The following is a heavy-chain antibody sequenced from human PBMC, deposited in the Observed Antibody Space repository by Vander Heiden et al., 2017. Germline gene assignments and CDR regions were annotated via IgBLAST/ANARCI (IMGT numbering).Heavy chain of an antibody. CDR3: AKVPIRPDVATLYYFDY. CDR1: GFTFSSYA. V-gene: IGHV3-23*01. Sequence: EVQLLESGGGLVQPGGSLRLSCAASGFTFSSYAMSWVRQAPGKGLEWGSAISGSGGSTYYADAVKGRFTISRDNSKNTLYLQMNSLRAEDTAVYYCAKVPIRPDVATLYYFDYWGQGTLVTVSS. J-gene: IGHJ4*02. D-gene: IGHD5-12*01. CDR2: ISGSGGST.